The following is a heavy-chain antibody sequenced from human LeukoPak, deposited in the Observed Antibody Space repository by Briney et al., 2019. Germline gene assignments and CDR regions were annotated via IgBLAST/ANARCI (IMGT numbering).Heavy chain of an antibody. CDR2: IYHSGST. V-gene: IGHV4-30-2*01. CDR3: ARAQHYGSGSYYTRWFDP. CDR1: GGSISSGGYY. D-gene: IGHD3-10*01. J-gene: IGHJ5*02. Sequence: SETLSLTCTVSGGSISSGGYYWSWIRQPPGEGLEWIGYIYHSGSTYYNPSLKSRVTLSVDTSKNQFSLKLSSVTAADTAVYYCARAQHYGSGSYYTRWFDPWGQGTLVTVSS.